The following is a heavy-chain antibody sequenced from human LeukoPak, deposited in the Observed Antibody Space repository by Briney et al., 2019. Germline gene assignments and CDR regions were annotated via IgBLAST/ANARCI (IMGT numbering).Heavy chain of an antibody. CDR2: INHSGST. V-gene: IGHV4-34*01. Sequence: PSETLSLTCAVYGGSFSGYYWSWIRQPPGKGLEWIGEINHSGSTNYNPSLKSRVTISVDTSKNQFSLKLSSVTAADTAVYYCAGSIVGATRDYWGQGTLVTVSS. CDR3: AGSIVGATRDY. J-gene: IGHJ4*02. D-gene: IGHD1-26*01. CDR1: GGSFSGYY.